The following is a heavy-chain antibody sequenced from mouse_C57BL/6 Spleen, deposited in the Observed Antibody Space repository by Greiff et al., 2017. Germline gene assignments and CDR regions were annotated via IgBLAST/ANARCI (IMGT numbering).Heavy chain of an antibody. CDR3: AVYGYCDV. V-gene: IGHV1-55*01. Sequence: QVQLQQPGAELVKPGASVQMSCKASGYNFTSYWITWVKQRPGQGLEWIGDIYPGSGSTNYTEKFKSKATLTVDTSSSTAYLQLSSLTSEDSAVYYCAVYGYCDVWGTGTTVTVSS. J-gene: IGHJ1*03. CDR2: IYPGSGST. CDR1: GYNFTSYW.